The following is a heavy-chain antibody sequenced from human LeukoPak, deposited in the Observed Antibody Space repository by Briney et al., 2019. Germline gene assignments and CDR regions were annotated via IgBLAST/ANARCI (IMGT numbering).Heavy chain of an antibody. CDR2: INPRSGYT. J-gene: IGHJ4*02. CDR1: GYTFTDYY. V-gene: IGHV1-2*02. D-gene: IGHD1-26*01. Sequence: ASVKVSCKASGYTFTDYYMHWVRQAPGQGLAWMGWINPRSGYTNYAQKFQGRVTMTRDTSISTAYMELSSLRSDDTAVYYCAREDGTYQGANYWGQGTLVTVSS. CDR3: AREDGTYQGANY.